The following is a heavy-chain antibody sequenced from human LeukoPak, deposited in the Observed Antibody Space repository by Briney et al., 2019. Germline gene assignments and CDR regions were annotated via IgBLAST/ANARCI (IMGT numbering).Heavy chain of an antibody. V-gene: IGHV4-39*01. D-gene: IGHD3-22*01. CDR2: INYGGYT. J-gene: IGHJ4*02. Sequence: SETLSLTCTVSGGSISSSTVYWGWIRQPPGKGLEWIGGINYGGYTYYNPSLKSRVTISVDTPKNQFSLKLSSVTAADTAVYYCARPGYYDNSGFNFDYWGQGTLVTVSS. CDR1: GGSISSSTVY. CDR3: ARPGYYDNSGFNFDY.